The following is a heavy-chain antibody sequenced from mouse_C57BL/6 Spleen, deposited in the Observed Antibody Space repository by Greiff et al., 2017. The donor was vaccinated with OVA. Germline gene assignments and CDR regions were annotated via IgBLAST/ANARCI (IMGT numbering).Heavy chain of an antibody. J-gene: IGHJ1*03. V-gene: IGHV1-53*01. CDR2: INPSNGGT. CDR3: AGPDCSQTGWYFGV. CDR1: GYTFTSYW. D-gene: IGHD1-1*01. Sequence: QVQLQQPGTELVKPGASVKLSCKASGYTFTSYWMHWVKQRPGQGLEWIGNINPSNGGTNYNEKFKSKATLTVAKSSSTAYMQLSRLTSEDSAVYYSAGPDCSQTGWYFGVWGTGTTVTVSS.